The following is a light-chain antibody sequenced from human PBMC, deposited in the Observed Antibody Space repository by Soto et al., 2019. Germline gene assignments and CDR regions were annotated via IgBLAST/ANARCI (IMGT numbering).Light chain of an antibody. V-gene: IGKV1-12*01. CDR1: QDISSW. CDR3: QQANSFPYT. J-gene: IGKJ2*01. Sequence: DIQMTQSPSSVSASVGDRVTITCRASQDISSWLAWYQQKPGTAPKFLIFAASSLQSGGPSRFSGSGSGTDFTLTITSLQPEDFATYYCQQANSFPYTFGQGTKLEIK. CDR2: AAS.